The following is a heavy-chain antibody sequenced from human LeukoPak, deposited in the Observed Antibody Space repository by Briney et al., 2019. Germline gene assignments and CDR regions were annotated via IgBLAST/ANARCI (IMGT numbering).Heavy chain of an antibody. D-gene: IGHD2-15*01. CDR1: GGSFSGYY. Sequence: PSETLSLTCAVYGGSFSGYYWSWIRQPPGKGLEWIGEINHSGSTYYNPSLKSRVTISVDTSKNQFSLKLSSVTAADTAVYYCARGLGYCSGGSCYTNMDVWGQGTTVTVSS. J-gene: IGHJ6*02. V-gene: IGHV4-34*01. CDR2: INHSGST. CDR3: ARGLGYCSGGSCYTNMDV.